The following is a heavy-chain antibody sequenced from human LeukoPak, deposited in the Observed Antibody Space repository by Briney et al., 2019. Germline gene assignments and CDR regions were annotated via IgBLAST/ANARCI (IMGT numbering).Heavy chain of an antibody. J-gene: IGHJ6*03. CDR3: TRPNPYCGGDCHTNYYYYMDV. CDR1: GFTFSGSA. CDR2: IRSKANSYAT. D-gene: IGHD2-21*02. Sequence: GGSLRLSCAASGFTFSGSAMHWVRQASGKGLEWVGRIRSKANSYATAYAASVKGRFTISSDDSKNTAYPQMNSLKTEDTAVYYCTRPNPYCGGDCHTNYYYYMDVWGKGTTVTVSS. V-gene: IGHV3-73*01.